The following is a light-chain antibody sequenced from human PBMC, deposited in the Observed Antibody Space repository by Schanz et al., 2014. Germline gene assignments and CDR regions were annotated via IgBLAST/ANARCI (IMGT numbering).Light chain of an antibody. J-gene: IGLJ1*01. V-gene: IGLV2-14*01. CDR1: SSDVGGYNY. CDR3: GSYTTSINYV. CDR2: DVS. Sequence: QSALTQPASVSGSPGQSITISCTGTSSDVGGYNYVSWYQQHPGKAPKVMIYDVSNRPSGVSNRFSGSKSGYTASLTISGLQAEDEADYYCGSYTTSINYVFGTGTKLTVL.